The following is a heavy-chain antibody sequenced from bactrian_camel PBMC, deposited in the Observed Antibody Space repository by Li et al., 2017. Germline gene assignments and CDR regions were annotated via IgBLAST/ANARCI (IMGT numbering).Heavy chain of an antibody. CDR1: SNGR. CDR2: VGSDGGRT. CDR3: AEVGTWWEYRY. Sequence: HVQLVESGGGSVQAGGSLRLSCTGISNGRMSWVRQAPGKGLEWVSAVGSDGGRTHYADSVKGRFTISRDNAKATLYLQLNSLKPEDTAMYYCAEVGTWWEYRYWGQGTQVTVS. D-gene: IGHD7*01. V-gene: IGHV3S1*01. J-gene: IGHJ4*01.